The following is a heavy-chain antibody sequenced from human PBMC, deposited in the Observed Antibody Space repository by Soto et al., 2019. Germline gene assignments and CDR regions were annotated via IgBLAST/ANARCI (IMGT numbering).Heavy chain of an antibody. V-gene: IGHV4-61*01. CDR2: IYYSGST. J-gene: IGHJ4*02. CDR3: ATKYSSSWYSLPDSFDY. D-gene: IGHD6-13*01. Sequence: NPSETLSLTCTVSGGSVSSGSYYWSWIRQPPGKGLEWIGYIYYSGSTNYNPSLKSRVTISVDTSKNQFSLKLSSVTAADTAVYYCATKYSSSWYSLPDSFDYWGQGTLVTVSS. CDR1: GGSVSSGSYY.